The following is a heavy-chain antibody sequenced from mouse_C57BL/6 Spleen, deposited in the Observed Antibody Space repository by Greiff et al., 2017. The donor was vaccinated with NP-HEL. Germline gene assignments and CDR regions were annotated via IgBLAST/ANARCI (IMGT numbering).Heavy chain of an antibody. CDR3: ARKSDSSGRWFAY. J-gene: IGHJ3*01. D-gene: IGHD3-2*02. Sequence: QVQLQQPGAELVKPGASVKMSCKASGYTFTSFWITWVKQRPGQGLEWIGDIYPGSGSTNYNEKFKSKATLTVDTSSSTAYMQLSSLTSEDSAVYYCARKSDSSGRWFAYWGQGTLVTVSA. CDR2: IYPGSGST. CDR1: GYTFTSFW. V-gene: IGHV1-55*01.